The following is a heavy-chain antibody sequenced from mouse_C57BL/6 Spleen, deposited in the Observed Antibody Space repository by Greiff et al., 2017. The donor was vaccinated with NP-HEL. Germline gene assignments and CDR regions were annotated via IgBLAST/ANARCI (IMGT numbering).Heavy chain of an antibody. CDR1: GYTFTEYT. CDR2: FYPGSGSI. CDR3: ARHEGTSSYWYFDV. Sequence: VKLMESGAELVKPGASVKLSCKASGYTFTEYTIHWVKQRSGQGLEWIGWFYPGSGSIKYNEKFKVKATLTADKSSSTVYMELSRLTSEDSAVYFCARHEGTSSYWYFDVWGTGTTVTVSS. J-gene: IGHJ1*03. D-gene: IGHD1-1*01. V-gene: IGHV1-62-2*01.